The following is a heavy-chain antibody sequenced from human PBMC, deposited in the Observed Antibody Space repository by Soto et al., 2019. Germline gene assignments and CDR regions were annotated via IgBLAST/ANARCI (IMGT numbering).Heavy chain of an antibody. CDR1: GFTFSSYA. D-gene: IGHD3-9*01. J-gene: IGHJ4*02. CDR2: ISGSGGST. Sequence: GGSLRLSCAASGFTFSSYAMSWVRQAPGKGLEWVSAISGSGGSTYYADSVKGRFTISRDNSKNTLYLQMNSLRAEDTAVYYCAKDQRLFLTGYYIPDYWGQGTLVTVSS. CDR3: AKDQRLFLTGYYIPDY. V-gene: IGHV3-23*01.